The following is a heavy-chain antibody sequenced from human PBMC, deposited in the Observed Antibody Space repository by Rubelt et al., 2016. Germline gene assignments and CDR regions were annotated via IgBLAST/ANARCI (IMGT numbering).Heavy chain of an antibody. CDR2: IYYSGST. V-gene: IGHV4-39*01. J-gene: IGHJ4*02. CDR1: GGSMSTYY. D-gene: IGHD3-3*01. CDR3: ARGRFLEWLPPDY. Sequence: QLQLQESGPGLVKPSETLSLTCTVSGGSMSTYYWGWIRQPPGKGLEWIGSIYYSGSTYYNPSLKSRVTISVDTSKNQFSLKLSSVTAADTAVYYCARGRFLEWLPPDYWGQGTLVTVSS.